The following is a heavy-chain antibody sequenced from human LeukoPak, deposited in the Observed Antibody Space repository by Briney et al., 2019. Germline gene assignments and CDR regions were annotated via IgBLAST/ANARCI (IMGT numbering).Heavy chain of an antibody. J-gene: IGHJ4*02. CDR3: ARGTVWLYPRILID. V-gene: IGHV3-23*01. CDR1: GFNFSNYA. Sequence: PGGYLRLSCATSGFNFSNYAMTWVRQAPGKGLEWVSSISGGGGTTYYGDSVKGRVTVSRDSSKNTLHLQMNSLRLEDTAVYYCARGTVWLYPRILIDWGQGVLVTVSS. D-gene: IGHD3-9*01. CDR2: ISGGGGTT.